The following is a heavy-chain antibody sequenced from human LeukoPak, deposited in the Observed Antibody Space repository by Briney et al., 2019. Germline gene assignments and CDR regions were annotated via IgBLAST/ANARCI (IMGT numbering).Heavy chain of an antibody. CDR1: GFTFSSYA. J-gene: IGHJ3*01. D-gene: IGHD2-2*03. V-gene: IGHV3-23*01. CDR3: ARSSRGYCSSTSCSAGS. Sequence: PGGSLRLSCAASGFTFSSYAMSWVRQAPGKGLEWVSAISGSGGSTYYADSVKGRFTISRDNSKNTLYLQMNSLRAEDTAVYYCARSSRGYCSSTSCSAGSWGQGTMVTVSS. CDR2: ISGSGGST.